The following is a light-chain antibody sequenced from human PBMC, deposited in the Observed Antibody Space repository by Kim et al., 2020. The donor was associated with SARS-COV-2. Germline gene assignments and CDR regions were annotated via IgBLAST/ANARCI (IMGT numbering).Light chain of an antibody. CDR3: QQYGSSPRT. V-gene: IGKV3-20*01. CDR2: GVS. Sequence: VNRATRSGRARQRDRSGLLAWYKKKPGQTPRLISVGVSNRSTGIPDRFTGSGAGRDCRLTTSRLEPEEFAVYYCQQYGSSPRTFGQGNKVDIK. CDR1: QRDRSGL. J-gene: IGKJ1*01.